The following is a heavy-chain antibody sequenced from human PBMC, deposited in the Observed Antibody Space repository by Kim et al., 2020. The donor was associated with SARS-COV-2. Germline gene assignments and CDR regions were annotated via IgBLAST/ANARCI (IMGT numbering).Heavy chain of an antibody. Sequence: HHHPSLKSRVTISVDTSKNQFSLKLSSVTAADTAVYYCARDRGRYELDYWGQGTLVTVSS. D-gene: IGHD1-26*01. J-gene: IGHJ4*02. V-gene: IGHV4-59*01. CDR3: ARDRGRYELDY.